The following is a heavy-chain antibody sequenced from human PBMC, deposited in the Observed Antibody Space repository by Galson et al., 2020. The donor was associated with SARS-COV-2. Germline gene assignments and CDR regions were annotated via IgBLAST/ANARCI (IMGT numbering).Heavy chain of an antibody. Sequence: GGSLRLSCAASGFTFSSYAMHWVRQAPGKGLEWVAVISYDGSNKYYADSVKGRFTISRDNSKNTLYLQMNSLRAEDTAVYYCARPNSGSYVGYFDYWGQGTLVTVSA. CDR1: GFTFSSYA. CDR3: ARPNSGSYVGYFDY. J-gene: IGHJ4*02. V-gene: IGHV3-30*04. CDR2: ISYDGSNK. D-gene: IGHD1-26*01.